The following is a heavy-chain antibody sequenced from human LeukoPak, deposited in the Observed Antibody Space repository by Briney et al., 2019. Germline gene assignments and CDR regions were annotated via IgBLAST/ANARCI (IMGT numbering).Heavy chain of an antibody. Sequence: GRSLRLSCAASGFIFSNYGMHWVRQAPGKGLEWVAVIWYDGSNKYYADSVKGRFTISRDNSKNTLYLQMNSLRAEDTAVYHCARGETGYDSSDYYFYYWGQGTLVTVSS. CDR2: IWYDGSNK. J-gene: IGHJ4*02. D-gene: IGHD3-22*01. V-gene: IGHV3-33*01. CDR1: GFIFSNYG. CDR3: ARGETGYDSSDYYFYY.